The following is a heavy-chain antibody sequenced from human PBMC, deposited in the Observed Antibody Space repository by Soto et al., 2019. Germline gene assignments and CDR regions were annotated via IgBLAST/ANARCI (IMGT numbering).Heavy chain of an antibody. D-gene: IGHD2-15*01. CDR3: ANDLSGVTVIDATQGFDS. V-gene: IGHV3-30*18. CDR1: GFNFYSHG. Sequence: QVQLVESGGRVVQPGRSLRLSCATSGFNFYSHGMHWVRQSPGKGLEWVAVISYDGSNKYYMESVKGRFTISRDNSKNTMSLQMNSLRAEDTAVYYCANDLSGVTVIDATQGFDSWGQGTLVTVSS. CDR2: ISYDGSNK. J-gene: IGHJ4*02.